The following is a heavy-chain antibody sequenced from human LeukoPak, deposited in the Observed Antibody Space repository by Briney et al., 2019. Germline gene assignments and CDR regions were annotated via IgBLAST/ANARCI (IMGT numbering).Heavy chain of an antibody. V-gene: IGHV3-48*03. CDR3: ASTGGYGSGTYDYYYFGMDV. D-gene: IGHD3-10*01. CDR2: STSSGRII. CDR1: GFTFSRYE. Sequence: QSGGSPRLSCAGPGFTFSRYEMNWVRQAPGQGLGSVAYSTSSGRIIYYADSVKGRFTISRDNAKNSLYLQMNSLRAEDTAVYYCASTGGYGSGTYDYYYFGMDVWGQGTTVTVSS. J-gene: IGHJ6*02.